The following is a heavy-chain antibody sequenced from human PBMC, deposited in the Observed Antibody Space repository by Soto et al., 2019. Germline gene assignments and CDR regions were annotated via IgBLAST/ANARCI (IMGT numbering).Heavy chain of an antibody. J-gene: IGHJ6*02. Sequence: PGESLKISCNGSGYSFTSYWISWVRQMPGKGLEWMGRIDPSNSYTNYSASLQGHVTISADKTISTAYLQWSSLKASDTAKYYCARRSIAAAGTVYYYGMGVRGPGTTGTVSS. D-gene: IGHD6-13*01. CDR1: GYSFTSYW. CDR2: IDPSNSYT. V-gene: IGHV5-10-1*01. CDR3: ARRSIAAAGTVYYYGMGV.